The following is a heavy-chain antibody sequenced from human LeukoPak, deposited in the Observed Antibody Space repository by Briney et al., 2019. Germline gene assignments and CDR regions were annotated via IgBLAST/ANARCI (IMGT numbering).Heavy chain of an antibody. D-gene: IGHD1-7*01. CDR3: ATLAGWAGTTYVPGPDGDAFDI. CDR2: INPNSGGT. V-gene: IGHV1-2*02. Sequence: GASVKVSCKASGYTFTGYYMNWVRQAPGHGLEWMGWINPNSGGTNYAQKFQGRVTMTRDTSISTAYMELSRLRSDDTAVYYCATLAGWAGTTYVPGPDGDAFDIWGQGTMVTVSS. J-gene: IGHJ3*02. CDR1: GYTFTGYY.